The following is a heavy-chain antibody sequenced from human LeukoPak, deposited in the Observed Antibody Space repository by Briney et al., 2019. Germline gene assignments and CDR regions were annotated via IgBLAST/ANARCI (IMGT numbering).Heavy chain of an antibody. CDR3: AKDRFGAFDY. V-gene: IGHV3-23*01. D-gene: IGHD3-3*01. CDR1: RFTFSSYA. Sequence: GGSLRLSCAASRFTFSSYAMSRVRQAPGKGLEWVSGISGSGGSTYYADSVKGRFTISRDNSKNTLYLQMNSLRAEDTAVYYCAKDRFGAFDYWGQGTLVTVSS. CDR2: ISGSGGST. J-gene: IGHJ4*02.